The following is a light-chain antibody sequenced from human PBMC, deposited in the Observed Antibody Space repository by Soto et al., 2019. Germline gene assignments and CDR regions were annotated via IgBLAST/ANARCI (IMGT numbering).Light chain of an antibody. J-gene: IGLJ1*01. CDR3: CSYAGSYRYV. CDR1: SSDVGGYNY. Sequence: QSVLTQPRSVSGSPGQSVTISCTGTSSDVGGYNYVSWYQQHPGKAPKLMIYDVSKRPPGVPDRFSGSKSGNTASLTISGLQAEDEADYYCCSYAGSYRYVFGTGTKVTVL. V-gene: IGLV2-11*01. CDR2: DVS.